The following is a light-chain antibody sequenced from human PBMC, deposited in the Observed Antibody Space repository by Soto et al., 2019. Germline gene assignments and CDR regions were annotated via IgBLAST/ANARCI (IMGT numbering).Light chain of an antibody. V-gene: IGKV3-11*01. J-gene: IGKJ4*01. CDR2: DAS. CDR1: QTVTNH. Sequence: PGGRATLSCRASQTVTNHLAWYQQKAGQAPRLLIFDASTRASGIPPRFSGSGSGPDFTLTIRRVDPDAFAVYYCQQRMNWPLTFGGGTKVDIK. CDR3: QQRMNWPLT.